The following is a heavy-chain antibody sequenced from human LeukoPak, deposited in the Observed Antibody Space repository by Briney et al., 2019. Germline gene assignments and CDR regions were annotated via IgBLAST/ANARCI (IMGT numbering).Heavy chain of an antibody. CDR2: IYYSGSP. J-gene: IGHJ5*02. Sequence: SDTLSLTCTVSGGSIRSYYWSWLRQPPGKALEWIGYIYYSGSPSYNPSLTSRVTISVATSKKQSSLTLSSVSAAATAASSCARSGVFFSGMVATRWFDPWGQGTLVTVSS. CDR1: GGSIRSYY. CDR3: ARSGVFFSGMVATRWFDP. V-gene: IGHV4-59*07. D-gene: IGHD5-12*01.